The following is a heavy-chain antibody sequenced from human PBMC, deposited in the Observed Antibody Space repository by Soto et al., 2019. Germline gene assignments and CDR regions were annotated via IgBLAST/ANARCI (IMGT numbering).Heavy chain of an antibody. CDR3: ARVGVPRQRGAFDI. D-gene: IGHD2-8*01. CDR2: INPSGGST. J-gene: IGHJ3*02. Sequence: GASVKVSCKASGYTFTSYYMYWVRQSNGQGLEWMGIINPSGGSTSYAQKFQGRVTMTRDTSTSTVYMELSSLRSEDTAVYYCARVGVPRQRGAFDIWGQGTMVTVSS. CDR1: GYTFTSYY. V-gene: IGHV1-46*01.